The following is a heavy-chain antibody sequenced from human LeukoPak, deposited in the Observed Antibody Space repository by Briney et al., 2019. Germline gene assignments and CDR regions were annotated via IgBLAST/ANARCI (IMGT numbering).Heavy chain of an antibody. CDR1: GFTFSSYE. Sequence: PGGSLRLSCAASGFTFSSYEMNWVRQAPGKGLEWVSYISSSGSTIYYGDSVKGRFTISRDNAKNSLYLQMNSLRAEDTAVYYCARVYYGSGNSAAFDYWGQGTLVTVSS. CDR3: ARVYYGSGNSAAFDY. CDR2: ISSSGSTI. V-gene: IGHV3-48*03. J-gene: IGHJ4*02. D-gene: IGHD3-10*01.